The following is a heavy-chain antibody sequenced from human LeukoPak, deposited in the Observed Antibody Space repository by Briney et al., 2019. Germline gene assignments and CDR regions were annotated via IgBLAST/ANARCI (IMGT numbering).Heavy chain of an antibody. Sequence: ASVKVSCKASGDTFTGYHMHWVRQAPGQGLEWMGWINPHSGGTNYAQKFQGRVTMTMDTSFITAYMELSRLRSDDTAVYYCARLHTSDDNNWGQGTLVTVSS. CDR2: INPHSGGT. CDR1: GDTFTGYH. CDR3: ARLHTSDDNN. J-gene: IGHJ4*02. V-gene: IGHV1-2*02. D-gene: IGHD6-19*01.